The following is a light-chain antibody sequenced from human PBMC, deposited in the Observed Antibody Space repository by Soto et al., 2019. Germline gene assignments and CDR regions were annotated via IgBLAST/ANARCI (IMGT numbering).Light chain of an antibody. CDR3: QRIAT. CDR1: QSISAS. CDR2: KAS. J-gene: IGKJ1*01. V-gene: IGKV1-5*03. Sequence: DIQMTQSPSALSASVGDRVTITGRASQSISASLAWYQQKPGKAPKPLIYKASSLETGVPSRFSGSGSGKELTLTISSLQPDDFATYFCQRIATFVHGTKVEIK.